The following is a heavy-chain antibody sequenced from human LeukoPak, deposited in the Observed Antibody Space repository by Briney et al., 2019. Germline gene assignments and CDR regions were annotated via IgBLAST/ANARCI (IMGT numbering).Heavy chain of an antibody. CDR1: GFTFGDYA. Sequence: GSLRLSCTASGFTFGDYAMSRASQAPGKGLEWVGFIRSKTHGGTTEYAASVKGRFIISRDDSRSIAYLQMNSLKTEDTAVYYCTRAPSLSWFDPWGQGTLVTVSS. D-gene: IGHD3-10*01. J-gene: IGHJ5*02. CDR2: IRSKTHGGTT. V-gene: IGHV3-49*04. CDR3: TRAPSLSWFDP.